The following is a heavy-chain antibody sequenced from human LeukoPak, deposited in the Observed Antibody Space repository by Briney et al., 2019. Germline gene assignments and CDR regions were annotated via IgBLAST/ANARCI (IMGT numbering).Heavy chain of an antibody. D-gene: IGHD1-26*01. Sequence: GGSLRLSCAASGFTFNTYWMIWVRQAPGKGLEWVAHIYQGGSTKYYVDSLKGRFTISRDNAKNSLYLQMNSLRAEDTAVYYCVRDKGGRSGAIYYDAFDVWGQGTMVTVSS. CDR3: VRDKGGRSGAIYYDAFDV. CDR1: GFTFNTYW. J-gene: IGHJ3*01. V-gene: IGHV3-7*01. CDR2: IYQGGSTK.